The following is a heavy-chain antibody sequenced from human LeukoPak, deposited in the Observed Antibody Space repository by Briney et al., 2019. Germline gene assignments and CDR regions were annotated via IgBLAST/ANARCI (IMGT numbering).Heavy chain of an antibody. CDR3: ARILIAAAAPGDFDI. V-gene: IGHV3-30*02. Sequence: GGSLRLSCAASGFTFSSYGMYWVRQAPGKGLEWVAFIRYDGSNKYYADSVKGRFTVSRDNSKNTLYLQMNSLRAEDTAVYYCARILIAAAAPGDFDIWGQGTMVTVSS. J-gene: IGHJ3*02. CDR1: GFTFSSYG. D-gene: IGHD6-13*01. CDR2: IRYDGSNK.